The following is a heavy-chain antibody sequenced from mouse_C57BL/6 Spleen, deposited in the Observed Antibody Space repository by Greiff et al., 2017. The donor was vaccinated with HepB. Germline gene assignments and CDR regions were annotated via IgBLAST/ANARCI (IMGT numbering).Heavy chain of an antibody. Sequence: VQGVESGPGLVQPSQSLSITCTVSGFSLTSYGVHWVRQSPGKGLEWLGVIWRGGSTDYNAAFMSRLSITKDNSKSQVFFKMNSLQADDTAIYYCAKTGIYYGNRYAMDYWGQGTSVTVSS. CDR2: IWRGGST. D-gene: IGHD2-1*01. V-gene: IGHV2-5*01. J-gene: IGHJ4*01. CDR1: GFSLTSYG. CDR3: AKTGIYYGNRYAMDY.